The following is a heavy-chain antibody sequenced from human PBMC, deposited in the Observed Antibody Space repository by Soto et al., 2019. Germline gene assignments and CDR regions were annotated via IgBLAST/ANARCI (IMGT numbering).Heavy chain of an antibody. CDR1: GFTFSSYW. CDR3: AKDLSWGQSDY. CDR2: IRSDGSDT. D-gene: IGHD3-16*01. V-gene: IGHV3-74*01. J-gene: IGHJ4*02. Sequence: EVELVESGGGRVQPGGSLRLSCAASGFTFSSYWMHWFRQDPGKGLEWVSSIRSDGSDTQYEDSVKGRFTVSRDNAKNTLYLQMNSLREEDTAVYYCAKDLSWGQSDYWGQGTLVIVSS.